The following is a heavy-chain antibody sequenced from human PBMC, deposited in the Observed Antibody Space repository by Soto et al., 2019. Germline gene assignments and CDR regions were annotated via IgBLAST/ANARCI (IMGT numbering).Heavy chain of an antibody. V-gene: IGHV3-21*01. J-gene: IGHJ6*02. CDR2: ISSSSSYT. CDR3: ARDGAQNDSYYYSGLDV. D-gene: IGHD3-16*01. Sequence: PGGSLRLSCAASGFTVSSYAMSWVRQAPGKGLEWVSSISSSSSYTYYADSVKGRFTISRDNAKNSLYLQMNSLRAEDTAVYYCARDGAQNDSYYYSGLDVWGQGTTVTVSS. CDR1: GFTVSSYA.